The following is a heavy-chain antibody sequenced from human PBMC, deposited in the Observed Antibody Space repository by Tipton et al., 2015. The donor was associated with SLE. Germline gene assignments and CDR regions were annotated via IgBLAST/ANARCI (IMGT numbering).Heavy chain of an antibody. J-gene: IGHJ3*02. Sequence: QVQLVQSGGGVVQPGRSLRLSCAASGFPFSSFAMHWVRQAPGKGLEWVAVISYDGNNKYYADSVKGRFTISRDNSKNTLYLQMNSLRAEDTAVYYCAKPAGYPGAFDIWGQGTMVTVSS. CDR3: AKPAGYPGAFDI. CDR1: GFPFSSFA. V-gene: IGHV3-30-3*02. D-gene: IGHD6-13*01. CDR2: ISYDGNNK.